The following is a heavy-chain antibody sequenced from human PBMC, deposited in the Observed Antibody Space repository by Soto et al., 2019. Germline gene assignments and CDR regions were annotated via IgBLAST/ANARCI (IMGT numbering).Heavy chain of an antibody. Sequence: GGSLKISCKGSGYSFAGYWITWVRQKPGKGLEWMGRIDPSDSQTYYSPSFRGHVTISATKSITTVFLQWSSLRASDTATYYCARQIYDSDTGPNFQYYFDSWGQGTPVTVSS. D-gene: IGHD3-22*01. V-gene: IGHV5-10-1*01. CDR3: ARQIYDSDTGPNFQYYFDS. J-gene: IGHJ4*02. CDR1: GYSFAGYW. CDR2: IDPSDSQT.